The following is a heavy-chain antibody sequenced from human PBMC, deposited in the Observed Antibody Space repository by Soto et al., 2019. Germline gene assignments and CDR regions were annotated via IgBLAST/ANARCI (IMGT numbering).Heavy chain of an antibody. J-gene: IGHJ5*02. CDR3: ARYRTPDVSRLFDX. V-gene: IGHV3-33*01. CDR1: GFTFSSYG. Sequence: PGGSLRLSFAASGFTFSSYGMHWVRQAPGKGLEWVSVIWYDGSNKYYADSVKVRFTISRDNSKNTLYLQMNSLRVEDTAMYFCARYRTPDVSRLFDXWGRGTLVTVSX. CDR2: IWYDGSNK.